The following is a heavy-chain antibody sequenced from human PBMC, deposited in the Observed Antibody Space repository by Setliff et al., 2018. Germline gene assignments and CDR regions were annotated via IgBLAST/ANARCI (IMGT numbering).Heavy chain of an antibody. CDR2: THTDGITI. J-gene: IGHJ6*02. D-gene: IGHD2-15*01. V-gene: IGHV3-48*03. CDR1: GFTFRTYE. CDR3: ARRLPYFGMDV. Sequence: GGSLRLSCEASGFTFRTYEMIWVRQAPGKGLERVSKTHTDGITIYPDSVRGRFTISRDSAKNSLHLQMTSLSAEDTAVYYCARRLPYFGMDVWGQGTTVTVSS.